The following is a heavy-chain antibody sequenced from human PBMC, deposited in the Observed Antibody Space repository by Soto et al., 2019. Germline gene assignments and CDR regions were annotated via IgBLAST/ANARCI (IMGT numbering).Heavy chain of an antibody. CDR1: GGSISSNNYY. CDR2: IYYSVST. V-gene: IGHV4-39*01. D-gene: IGHD3-10*01. Sequence: PSETLSLTCTVSGGSISSNNYYWGWIRQHPGKGLEWIGYIYYSVSTYYNPSLKSRVTISVDTSKNQFSLKLSSVTAADTAVYYCARHLGYYYGSGSYYNAFRVDYWGQGTLVTVSS. CDR3: ARHLGYYYGSGSYYNAFRVDY. J-gene: IGHJ4*02.